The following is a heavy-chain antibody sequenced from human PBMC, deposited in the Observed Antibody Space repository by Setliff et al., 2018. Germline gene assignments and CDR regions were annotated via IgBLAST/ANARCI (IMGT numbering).Heavy chain of an antibody. J-gene: IGHJ4*02. CDR2: MNAGNGNT. V-gene: IGHV1-3*01. D-gene: IGHD3-10*01. Sequence: ASVKVSCKASGYTFLNYDIHWVRQAPGQGLEWMGWMNAGNGNTEYSQKFKGRVTLSRDTSANIAYMELRSLTSEDTAVYYCARGRAHYYFSGSFMDYWGQGTLITVSS. CDR3: ARGRAHYYFSGSFMDY. CDR1: GYTFLNYD.